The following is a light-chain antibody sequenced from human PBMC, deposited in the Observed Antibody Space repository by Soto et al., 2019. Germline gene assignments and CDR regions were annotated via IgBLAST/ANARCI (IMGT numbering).Light chain of an antibody. CDR3: QQYNNWPPT. CDR2: GAS. J-gene: IGKJ2*01. CDR1: QSVSSN. Sequence: EIVMTQSPATLSVSPGERATLSCRARQSVSSNLVWYQQKPGQALRLLIYGASTRATGIPARFSGSGSGTEFTLTISSLQSEDFALYYCQQYNNWPPTFGQGTKLEIK. V-gene: IGKV3-15*01.